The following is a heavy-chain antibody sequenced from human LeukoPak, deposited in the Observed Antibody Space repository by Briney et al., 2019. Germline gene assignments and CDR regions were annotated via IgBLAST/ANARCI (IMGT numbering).Heavy chain of an antibody. D-gene: IGHD2-2*01. CDR3: AKLGDIVVVPAASFDY. J-gene: IGHJ4*02. Sequence: PGGSPRLSCAASGFTFSSYAMSWVRQAPGKGLEWVSAISGSGGSTYYADSVKGRFTISRDNSKNTLYLQMNSLRAEDTAVYYCAKLGDIVVVPAASFDYWGQGTLVTVSS. CDR2: ISGSGGST. V-gene: IGHV3-23*01. CDR1: GFTFSSYA.